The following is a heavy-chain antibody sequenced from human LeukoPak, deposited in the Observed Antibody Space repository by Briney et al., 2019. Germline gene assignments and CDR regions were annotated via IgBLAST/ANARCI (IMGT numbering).Heavy chain of an antibody. J-gene: IGHJ4*02. V-gene: IGHV3-23*01. Sequence: PGGSLRLSCAASGITFSSYAMSWVRQAPGKGLEWVSAISGSGGSTYYADSVKGRFTISRDNSKNTLYLQMNSLRAEDTAVYYCAKGFHYYGDTGYNYWGQGTLVTVSS. CDR2: ISGSGGST. CDR1: GITFSSYA. CDR3: AKGFHYYGDTGYNY. D-gene: IGHD4-17*01.